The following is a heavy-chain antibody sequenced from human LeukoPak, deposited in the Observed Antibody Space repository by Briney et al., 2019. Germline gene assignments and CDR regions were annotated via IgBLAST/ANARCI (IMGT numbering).Heavy chain of an antibody. Sequence: ASVKVSCKASGYTFSNYGITWVRQAPGQGLEWMGWISAYSGKTNSAQKLQGRVTFTTDTSTSTAYMELRSLRFDDTAVYYCVRLTAYSGYVLRGFEYGGQGTLVTVS. CDR3: VRLTAYSGYVLRGFEY. V-gene: IGHV1-18*01. J-gene: IGHJ4*02. D-gene: IGHD5-12*01. CDR2: ISAYSGKT. CDR1: GYTFSNYG.